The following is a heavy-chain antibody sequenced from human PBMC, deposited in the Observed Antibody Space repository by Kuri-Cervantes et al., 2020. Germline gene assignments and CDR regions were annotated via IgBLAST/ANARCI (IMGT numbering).Heavy chain of an antibody. V-gene: IGHV4-39*01. CDR3: ARQLHPPGVMDV. Sequence: SETLSLTCTVSGGSISSSSYYWGWIRQPPGKGLEWIGSIYYSGSTYYNPSLKSRVTISVDTSKNQFSLKLSSVTAADTAVYYCARQLHPPGVMDVWGQGTTVTVSS. CDR1: GGSISSSSYY. J-gene: IGHJ6*02. D-gene: IGHD7-27*01. CDR2: IYYSGST.